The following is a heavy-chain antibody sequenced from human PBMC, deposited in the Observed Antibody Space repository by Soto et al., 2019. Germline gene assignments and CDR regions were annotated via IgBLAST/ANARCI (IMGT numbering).Heavy chain of an antibody. D-gene: IGHD5-18*01. CDR1: GGSISSGDYY. CDR2: LYYSRST. CDR3: ARNHLGYSHGDDAFDI. Sequence: QVQLQESGPGLVKPSQTLSLTCTVSGGSISSGDYYWSWIRQPPAKGLEWIGYLYYSRSTYYNPSLKSPVTIRVDTSKNQCSQKLSTVTAADTAVYYGARNHLGYSHGDDAFDIWCQQTMVTVSS. J-gene: IGHJ3*02. V-gene: IGHV4-30-4*01.